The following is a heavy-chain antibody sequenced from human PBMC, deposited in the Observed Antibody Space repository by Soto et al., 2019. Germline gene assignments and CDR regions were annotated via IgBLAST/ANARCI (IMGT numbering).Heavy chain of an antibody. J-gene: IGHJ4*02. CDR3: ASLGLYSSGGNYFDY. D-gene: IGHD6-19*01. CDR2: ISYDGSNK. Sequence: VQLVESGGGVVQPGRSLRLSCAASGFTFSSYAMHWVRQAPGKGLEWVAVISYDGSNKYYADSVKGRFTISRDNSKNTLYLQMNSLRAEDTAVYYCASLGLYSSGGNYFDYWGQGTLVTVSS. V-gene: IGHV3-30-3*01. CDR1: GFTFSSYA.